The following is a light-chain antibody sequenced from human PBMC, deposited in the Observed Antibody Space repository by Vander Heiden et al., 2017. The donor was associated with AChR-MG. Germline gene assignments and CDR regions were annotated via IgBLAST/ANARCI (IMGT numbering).Light chain of an antibody. Sequence: YALTPPSSVSVSPGQTARITCSGDVLAKKYARWFQQKPGQAPVLVIYKDSERPSGIPERFSGSSSGTTVTLTISGAQVEDEADYYCYTAAGNNLVFGGGTKLTVL. J-gene: IGLJ2*01. CDR1: VLAKKY. V-gene: IGLV3-27*01. CDR2: KDS. CDR3: YTAAGNNLV.